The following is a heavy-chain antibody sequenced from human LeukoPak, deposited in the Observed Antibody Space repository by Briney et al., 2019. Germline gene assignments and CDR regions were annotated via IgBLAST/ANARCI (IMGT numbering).Heavy chain of an antibody. V-gene: IGHV4-39*01. Sequence: SETLSLTCTVSGGSISSSSYYWGWIRQPPGKGLEWIGSIYYSGSTNYNPSLKSRVTISVDTSKNQFSLKLSSVTAADTAVYYCARDGYKFYYYYGMDVWGQGTTVTVSS. J-gene: IGHJ6*02. CDR3: ARDGYKFYYYYGMDV. CDR1: GGSISSSSYY. CDR2: IYYSGST. D-gene: IGHD5-24*01.